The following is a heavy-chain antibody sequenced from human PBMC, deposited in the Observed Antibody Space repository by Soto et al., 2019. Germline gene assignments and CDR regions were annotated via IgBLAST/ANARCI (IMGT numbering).Heavy chain of an antibody. CDR1: GFSLSTSGMR. Sequence: SGPTLVNPTETLTLTCTFSGFSLSTSGMRVSWIRQAPGKALEWLARIDWDEDRFYSTSLKTRLTISKDTSKNQVVLTMTKMDPVDTATYYCARMRSDYDSSGLDYWGQGILVTVSS. J-gene: IGHJ4*02. CDR3: ARMRSDYDSSGLDY. D-gene: IGHD3-22*01. CDR2: IDWDEDR. V-gene: IGHV2-70*04.